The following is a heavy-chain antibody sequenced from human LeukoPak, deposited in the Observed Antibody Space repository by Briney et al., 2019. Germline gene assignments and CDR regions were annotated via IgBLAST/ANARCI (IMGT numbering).Heavy chain of an antibody. CDR2: IWYDGSNK. CDR1: GFTFSSYG. Sequence: PGRSLRLSCAASGFTFSSYGMHWVRQAPGKGLEWVAIIWYDGSNKYYADSVKGRFTISRDNSKNTLYLQMNSLRTEDTAVYYCARENNWNRFDYWGQGTLVTVSS. D-gene: IGHD1-20*01. V-gene: IGHV3-33*01. J-gene: IGHJ4*02. CDR3: ARENNWNRFDY.